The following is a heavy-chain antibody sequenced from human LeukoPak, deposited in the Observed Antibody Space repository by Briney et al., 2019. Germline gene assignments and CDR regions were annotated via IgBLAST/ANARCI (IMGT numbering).Heavy chain of an antibody. CDR3: ARRGRGYCSSTSCYRAGAFDI. J-gene: IGHJ3*02. Sequence: SETLSLTCAVDGGPFSGYYWSWIRQPPGKGLEWIGDISHSGSTNYNASLKSRVTISVDTSKNQFSLKLSSVTAADTAVYYCARRGRGYCSSTSCYRAGAFDIWGQGTMVTVSS. V-gene: IGHV4-34*01. D-gene: IGHD2-2*02. CDR1: GGPFSGYY. CDR2: ISHSGST.